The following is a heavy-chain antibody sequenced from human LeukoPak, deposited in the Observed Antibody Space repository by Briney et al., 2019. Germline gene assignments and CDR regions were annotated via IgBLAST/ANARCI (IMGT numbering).Heavy chain of an antibody. V-gene: IGHV3-7*01. CDR3: ARDSATKVRGPVIGSTDF. CDR1: GFTFGPYT. CDR2: IKQDGSEK. Sequence: GGSLRLSCAASGFTFGPYTMNWVRQAPGKGLEWVGNIKQDGSEKNYMDSVKGRFTISRDNAKNSLYLQMNSLRAEDTAVYYCARDSATKVRGPVIGSTDFWGQGTLVTVSS. J-gene: IGHJ4*02. D-gene: IGHD3-10*01.